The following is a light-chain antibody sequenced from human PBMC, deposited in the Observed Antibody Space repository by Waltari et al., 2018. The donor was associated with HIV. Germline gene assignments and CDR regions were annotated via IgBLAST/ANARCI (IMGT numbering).Light chain of an antibody. Sequence: QSALTQPPSASGSPGQSVTLPCTGTSRAVGGYRYVPWYQQHPGKAPKLMIYEVNKRPSGVPDRFSCSKSANTASLTVSGLQADDEADYYCNSYAGSNNWVFGGGTKLTVL. V-gene: IGLV2-8*01. J-gene: IGLJ3*02. CDR2: EVN. CDR3: NSYAGSNNWV. CDR1: SRAVGGYRY.